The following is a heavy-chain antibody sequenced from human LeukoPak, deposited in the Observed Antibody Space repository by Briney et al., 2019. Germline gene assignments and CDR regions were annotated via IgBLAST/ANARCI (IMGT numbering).Heavy chain of an antibody. CDR2: INHSGST. CDR1: GGSFSGYY. D-gene: IGHD3/OR15-3a*01. V-gene: IGHV4-34*01. Sequence: PSETLSLTCAVYGGSFSGYYWSWIRQPPGKGLEWIGEINHSGSTNYNPSLKSRVTISVDTSKNQFSLKLSSVTAADTAVYYCATNPVGPYYYMDVWGKGTTVTVSS. J-gene: IGHJ6*03. CDR3: ATNPVGPYYYMDV.